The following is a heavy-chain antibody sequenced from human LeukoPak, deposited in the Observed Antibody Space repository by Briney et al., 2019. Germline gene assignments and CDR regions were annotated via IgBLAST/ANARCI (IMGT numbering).Heavy chain of an antibody. V-gene: IGHV3-48*02. CDR2: ISSSSSIT. Sequence: GGSLRLSCAVSGFTFSTYRMNWVRQAPGMGLEWVSYISSSSSITYYADSVKGRFTISRDNAKNSLYLQMNSLRDEDTAVYYCARTGIGVGGAFDIWGQGTMVTVSS. CDR3: ARTGIGVGGAFDI. CDR1: GFTFSTYR. J-gene: IGHJ3*02. D-gene: IGHD2-21*01.